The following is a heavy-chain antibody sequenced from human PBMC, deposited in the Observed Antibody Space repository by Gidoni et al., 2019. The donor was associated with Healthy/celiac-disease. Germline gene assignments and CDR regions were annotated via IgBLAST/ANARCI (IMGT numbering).Heavy chain of an antibody. CDR2: ISYDGSNK. Sequence: QVQLVESGGGVVQPGRSRRLSCAASGFTFSSYAMHWVRQAPGKGLEWVAVISYDGSNKYYADSVKGRFTISRDNSKNTLYLQMNSLRAEDTAVYYCARDYSGYDFAPDVWGQGTTVTVSS. D-gene: IGHD5-12*01. J-gene: IGHJ6*02. CDR1: GFTFSSYA. V-gene: IGHV3-30-3*01. CDR3: ARDYSGYDFAPDV.